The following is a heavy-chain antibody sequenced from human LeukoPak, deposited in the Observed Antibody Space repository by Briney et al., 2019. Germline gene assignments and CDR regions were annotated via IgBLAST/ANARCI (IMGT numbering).Heavy chain of an antibody. Sequence: SETLSLTCAVYGGSFSGYYWSWIRQPPGKGLEWIGEINHSGSTNYNPSLKSRVTISVDTSKNQFSLKLSSVTAADTAVYYCARGLRGEDSSKDVDYWGQGTLVTVPS. CDR1: GGSFSGYY. CDR3: ARGLRGEDSSKDVDY. D-gene: IGHD3-22*01. V-gene: IGHV4-34*01. J-gene: IGHJ4*02. CDR2: INHSGST.